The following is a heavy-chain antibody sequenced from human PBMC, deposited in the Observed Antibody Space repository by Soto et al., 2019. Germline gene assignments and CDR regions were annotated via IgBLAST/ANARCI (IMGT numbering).Heavy chain of an antibody. D-gene: IGHD6-13*01. V-gene: IGHV3-48*01. CDR2: IISGSSTK. CDR1: GFTFNSYN. J-gene: IGHJ6*02. CDR3: ARYLRIAAAGTSGYGMDV. Sequence: GSLRLSCAASGFTFNSYNMNWVRQAPGKGLEWVSYIISGSSTKYHADSVKGRFTISRDNAKNSLYLQMNSLRAKDTAVYYCARYLRIAAAGTSGYGMDVWGQGTTVTVSS.